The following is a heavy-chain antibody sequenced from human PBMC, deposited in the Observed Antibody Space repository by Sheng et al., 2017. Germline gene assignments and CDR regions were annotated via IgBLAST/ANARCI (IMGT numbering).Heavy chain of an antibody. CDR1: GYSISSGYY. V-gene: IGHV4-38-2*02. CDR3: ARDPTSSGYYYVGDAFDI. J-gene: IGHJ3*02. CDR2: IYHSGST. D-gene: IGHD3-22*01. Sequence: QVQLQESGLGLVKPSETLSLTCAVSGYSISSGYYWGWIRQPPGKGLEWIGSIYHSGSTYYNPSLKSRVTISVDTSKNQFSLKLSSVTAADTAVYYCARDPTSSGYYYVGDAFDIWGQGTMVTVSS.